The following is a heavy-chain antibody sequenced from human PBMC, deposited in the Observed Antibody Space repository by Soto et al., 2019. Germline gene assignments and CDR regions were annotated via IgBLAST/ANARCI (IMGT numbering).Heavy chain of an antibody. D-gene: IGHD3-3*01. V-gene: IGHV1-18*01. Sequence: QVQLVQCGTEVKRPGASVKVSCKASGYTFSNFGLSWVRQAPGQGLEWMGWISPSNGQTIYAQNFHGRVTMTTDTSTATAHMELRSLISDDTAVYYCARVIMIFGVANLGSYFDYWGQGTRVTVSA. J-gene: IGHJ4*02. CDR1: GYTFSNFG. CDR2: ISPSNGQT. CDR3: ARVIMIFGVANLGSYFDY.